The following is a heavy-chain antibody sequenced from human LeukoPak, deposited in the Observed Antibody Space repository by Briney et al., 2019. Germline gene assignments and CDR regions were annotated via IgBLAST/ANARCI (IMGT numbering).Heavy chain of an antibody. J-gene: IGHJ4*02. V-gene: IGHV4-38-2*02. CDR3: ARVRTIFGVVIISPRVDY. CDR1: GYSISSGYY. D-gene: IGHD3-3*01. CDR2: IYHSGST. Sequence: PSETLSLTCTVSGYSISSGYYWGWIRQPPGKGLEWIGSIYHSGSTYYNPSLKSRVTISVDMSKNQFSLKLSSVTAADTAVYYCARVRTIFGVVIISPRVDYWGQGTLVTVSS.